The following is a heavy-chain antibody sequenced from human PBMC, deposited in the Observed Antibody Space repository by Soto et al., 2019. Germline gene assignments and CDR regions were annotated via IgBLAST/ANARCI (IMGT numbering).Heavy chain of an antibody. CDR2: IWYDGSNR. CDR1: GFTCSSYG. Sequence: QVKLVESGGGVVQPGRSLRLSCAASGFTCSSYGMHWVRQAPGKGLEWVAVIWYDGSNRYYADSVKGRFTISRDNSENTLFLQMNSLRADDTAVYYCARVEGATTGPFDYWGQGTLVTVSS. D-gene: IGHD1-1*01. V-gene: IGHV3-33*01. CDR3: ARVEGATTGPFDY. J-gene: IGHJ4*02.